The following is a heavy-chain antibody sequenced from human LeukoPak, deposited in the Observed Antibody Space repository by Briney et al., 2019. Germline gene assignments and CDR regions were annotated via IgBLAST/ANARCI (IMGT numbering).Heavy chain of an antibody. D-gene: IGHD3-22*01. CDR2: ISSSSSYI. J-gene: IGHJ4*02. Sequence: PGGSLRLSCAASGFTFSSYSMNWVRQAPGKGLEWVSSISSSSSYIYYADSVKGRFTISRDNAKNSLYLHMNSLRAEDTAVYYCARSVDSSGYPDNFDYWGQGTLVTVSS. CDR3: ARSVDSSGYPDNFDY. CDR1: GFTFSSYS. V-gene: IGHV3-21*01.